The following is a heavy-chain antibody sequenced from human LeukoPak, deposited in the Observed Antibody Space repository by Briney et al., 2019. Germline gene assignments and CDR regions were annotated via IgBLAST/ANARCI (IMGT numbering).Heavy chain of an antibody. D-gene: IGHD1-26*01. CDR1: GFTFSSYS. J-gene: IGHJ1*01. CDR3: ALELVGEYFQH. V-gene: IGHV3-21*01. CDR2: ISSSSSYI. Sequence: GGSLRLSCAASGFTFSSYSMNWVRQAPGKGLEWVSSISSSSSYIYYADSVKGRFTISRENAKNSLYLQMNSLRAEDTAVYYCALELVGEYFQHWGQGTLVTVSS.